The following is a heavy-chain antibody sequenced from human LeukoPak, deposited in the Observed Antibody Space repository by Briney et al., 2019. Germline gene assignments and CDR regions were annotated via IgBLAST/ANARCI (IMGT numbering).Heavy chain of an antibody. J-gene: IGHJ6*02. V-gene: IGHV5-51*01. CDR1: GYSFTSYW. CDR2: IYPGDSDT. Sequence: GESLKITCKGSGYSFTSYWIGWVRQMPGKGLEWMGIIYPGDSDTRYSPSFQGQVTISADKSISTAYLQWSSLKASDTAMYYCARPAYYYGSGIYYYYGMDVWGQGTTVTVSS. CDR3: ARPAYYYGSGIYYYYGMDV. D-gene: IGHD3-10*01.